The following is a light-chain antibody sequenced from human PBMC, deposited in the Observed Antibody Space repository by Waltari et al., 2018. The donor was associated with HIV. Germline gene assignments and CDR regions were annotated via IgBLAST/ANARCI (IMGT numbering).Light chain of an antibody. CDR3: CSCATPNTRV. CDR2: EGT. V-gene: IGLV2-23*01. CDR1: SSDVGSCKF. Sequence: QSALTQPASVSGSPGQSISISCTGTSSDVGSCKFVSWYQQNPGKAPKLLIYEGTKRPSGVSNRFSASKSGNTASLTISGLQAEDEADYYCCSCATPNTRVFGGGTKLTVL. J-gene: IGLJ3*02.